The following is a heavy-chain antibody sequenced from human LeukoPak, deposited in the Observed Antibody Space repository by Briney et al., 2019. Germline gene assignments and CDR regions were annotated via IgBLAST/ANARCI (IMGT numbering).Heavy chain of an antibody. V-gene: IGHV3-74*01. CDR2: INTDGSST. Sequence: PGGSLRLSCAASGFTFSSYWMHWVRQAPGRGLVWVSRINTDGSSTNYADSVKGRFTLSRDNANNTLYLQMNSLRAEDTAVYYCVVGDSYAYFDFRGQGTLVTVSS. CDR1: GFTFSSYW. J-gene: IGHJ4*02. CDR3: VVGDSYAYFDF. D-gene: IGHD5-18*01.